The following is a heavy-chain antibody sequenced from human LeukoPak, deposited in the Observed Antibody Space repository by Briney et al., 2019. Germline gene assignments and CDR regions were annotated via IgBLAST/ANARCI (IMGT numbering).Heavy chain of an antibody. D-gene: IGHD3-10*01. CDR3: ARLYYGSGNAFDY. J-gene: IGHJ4*02. V-gene: IGHV4-59*01. CDR1: GGSISSYY. Sequence: PSETLSLTCTVSGGSISSYYWSWIRQPPGKGLEWIGYIYCSGSTNYNPSLKSRVTISADTSKNQFSLKLSSVTAADTAVYYCARLYYGSGNAFDYWGQGTLVTV. CDR2: IYCSGST.